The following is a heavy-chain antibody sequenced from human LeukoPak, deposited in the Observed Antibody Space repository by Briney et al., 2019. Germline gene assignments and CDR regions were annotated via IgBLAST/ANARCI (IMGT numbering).Heavy chain of an antibody. J-gene: IGHJ4*02. CDR3: ARGGIAAAGPVLRY. D-gene: IGHD6-13*01. Sequence: SETLSLTCTVSGGSINNNIHYWGWIRQPPGKGLEWIGTIFYSGQTYYNPSLKSRVTISLDTSKNQFSLKLSSVTAADTAAYYCARGGIAAAGPVLRYWGQGTLVTVSS. CDR2: IFYSGQT. V-gene: IGHV4-39*07. CDR1: GGSINNNIHY.